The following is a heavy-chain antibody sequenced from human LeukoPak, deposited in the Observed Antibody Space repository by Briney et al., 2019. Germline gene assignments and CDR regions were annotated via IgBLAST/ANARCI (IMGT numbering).Heavy chain of an antibody. CDR3: ARSYGDYSHFDY. CDR1: GYTFTSYT. V-gene: IGHV1-3*01. D-gene: IGHD4-17*01. CDR2: INAGNGNT. Sequence: GASVKVSCKASGYTFTSYTINWVRQAPGQRLEWMGWINAGNGNTKYSQKLQGRVTITRDTSASTAYMELSSLRSEDTAMYYCARSYGDYSHFDYWGQGTLVTVSS. J-gene: IGHJ4*02.